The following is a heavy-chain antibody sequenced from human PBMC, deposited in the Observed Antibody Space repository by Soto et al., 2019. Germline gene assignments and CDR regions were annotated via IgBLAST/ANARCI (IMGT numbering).Heavy chain of an antibody. V-gene: IGHV4-34*01. CDR2: INHSGST. J-gene: IGHJ4*02. CDR3: AVGPTSTD. Sequence: SETLSLTCAVYGGSFSGYYWSWIRQPPGKELEWIGEINHSGSTNYNPSLKSRVTISVDTSKNQFSLKLGSVTAADTAVYYCAVGPTSTDWGQGTLVTVSS. CDR1: GGSFSGYY.